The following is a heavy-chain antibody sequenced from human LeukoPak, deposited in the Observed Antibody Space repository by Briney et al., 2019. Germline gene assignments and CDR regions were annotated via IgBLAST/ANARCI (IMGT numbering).Heavy chain of an antibody. D-gene: IGHD3-10*01. Sequence: GGSLRLSCAASGFTFSSYALHWVRQAPGKGLEWVAVISYDGSNKYYAASAKGRFTISRDNSKNTLYLQMNSLRAEDTAVYYCARDLGDFYYISLDFDYRGQGTLVTVSS. V-gene: IGHV3-30*04. CDR1: GFTFSSYA. J-gene: IGHJ4*02. CDR3: ARDLGDFYYISLDFDY. CDR2: ISYDGSNK.